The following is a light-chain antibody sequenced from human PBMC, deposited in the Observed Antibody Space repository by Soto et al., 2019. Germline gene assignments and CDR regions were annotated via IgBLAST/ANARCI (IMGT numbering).Light chain of an antibody. Sequence: QSALTQPASVSGSPGQSITISCTGTSSDVGGYNYVSWYQQHPGKAPKLMIYDVSNRPSGVSNRFSGSKSGNTASLTISGRQAEDEADYYCSSYTCSSTVVFGGWT. J-gene: IGLJ2*01. CDR1: SSDVGGYNY. CDR2: DVS. V-gene: IGLV2-14*03. CDR3: SSYTCSSTVV.